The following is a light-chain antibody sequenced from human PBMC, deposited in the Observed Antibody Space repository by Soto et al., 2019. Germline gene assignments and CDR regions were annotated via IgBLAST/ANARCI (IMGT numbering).Light chain of an antibody. Sequence: SYELTQPPSVSVAPGQTARITCGGNNIGSKNVHWYQQRPGQAPILVVYDDVARPSGIPERFSGSNSGNTATLIISRVEAGDEADYYCQVWDSGTEHYGFGTGTKVTVL. CDR1: NIGSKN. CDR2: DDV. J-gene: IGLJ1*01. V-gene: IGLV3-21*02. CDR3: QVWDSGTEHYG.